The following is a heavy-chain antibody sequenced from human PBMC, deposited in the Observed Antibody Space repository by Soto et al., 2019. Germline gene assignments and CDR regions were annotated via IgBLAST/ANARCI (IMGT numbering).Heavy chain of an antibody. CDR2: ISGSGGST. J-gene: IGHJ4*02. CDR1: GSTFSSYA. Sequence: GGSLRLSCAASGSTFSSYAMSWVRQAPGKGLEWVSAISGSGGSTYYADSVKGRFTISRDNSKNTLYLQMNSLRAEDTAVYYCARSYCSSTRCHAGFDYWGQGTLVTVSS. D-gene: IGHD2-2*01. V-gene: IGHV3-23*01. CDR3: ARSYCSSTRCHAGFDY.